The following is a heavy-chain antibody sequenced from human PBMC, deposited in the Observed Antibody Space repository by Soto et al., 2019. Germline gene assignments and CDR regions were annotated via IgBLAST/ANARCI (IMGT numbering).Heavy chain of an antibody. V-gene: IGHV1-18*01. Sequence: ASVKVSYEPSGYTFTSYGISWVRQAPGQGLEWMGWISAYNGNTNYAQKLQGRVTMTTDTSTSTAYMELRSLRSDDTAVYYCGRVVAAAGDYWGQGTLVTVFS. CDR2: ISAYNGNT. CDR3: GRVVAAAGDY. CDR1: GYTFTSYG. J-gene: IGHJ4*02. D-gene: IGHD6-13*01.